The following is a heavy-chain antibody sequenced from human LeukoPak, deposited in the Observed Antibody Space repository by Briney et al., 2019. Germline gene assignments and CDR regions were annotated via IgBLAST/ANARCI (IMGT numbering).Heavy chain of an antibody. J-gene: IGHJ4*02. Sequence: GVSLRHSCAASGFTFSSYAMSWVRQAPGKGLEWVSAISGSGGSTYYADSVKGRFTISRDNSKNTLYLQMNSLRAEDTAVYYCAKLGTSMVRGVISYWGQGTLVTVSS. D-gene: IGHD3-10*01. V-gene: IGHV3-23*01. CDR2: ISGSGGST. CDR1: GFTFSSYA. CDR3: AKLGTSMVRGVISY.